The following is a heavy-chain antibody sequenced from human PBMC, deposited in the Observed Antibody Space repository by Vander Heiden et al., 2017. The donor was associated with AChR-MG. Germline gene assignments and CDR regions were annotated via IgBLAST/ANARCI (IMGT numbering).Heavy chain of an antibody. CDR1: GYPFTSYE. V-gene: IGHV1-8*01. CDR2: MNPNRGNT. Sequence: QVQLVHSGAAVKKPGASVTVSCTASGYPFTSYESNWVRQATGQGLEWMGWMNPNRGNTGYAQKFQGRVTMTRNTSIRTAYMELSSLRSEDTAVYYCARFLRAAAGTYWFDPWGQGTLVTVSS. J-gene: IGHJ5*02. CDR3: ARFLRAAAGTYWFDP. D-gene: IGHD6-13*01.